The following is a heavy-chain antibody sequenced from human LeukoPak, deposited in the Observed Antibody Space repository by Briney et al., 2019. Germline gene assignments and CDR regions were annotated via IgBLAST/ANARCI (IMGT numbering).Heavy chain of an antibody. CDR3: AREDCGGDCSNYWYFDL. V-gene: IGHV3-23*01. CDR2: ISGSGGST. Sequence: GGSLRLSCAASGFTFSSYGMSWVRQAPGKGLEWVSAISGSGGSTYYADSVKGRFTISRDNSKNTVYLQMNSLRAEDTAVYYCAREDCGGDCSNYWYFDLWGRGTLVTASS. CDR1: GFTFSSYG. J-gene: IGHJ2*01. D-gene: IGHD2-21*02.